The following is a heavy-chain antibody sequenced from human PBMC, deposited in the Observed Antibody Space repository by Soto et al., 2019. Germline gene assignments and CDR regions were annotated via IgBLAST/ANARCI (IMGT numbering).Heavy chain of an antibody. Sequence: TSETLSLTCTVSGGSISSYYWSWIRQPPGKGLEWIGYIYYSGKTNYNPSLKSRVTISVDTSKNQFSLKLISVTAADTAVYYCARVLRERSGFTGSLDYYYYYYMDVWGKGTTVTVSS. D-gene: IGHD3-9*01. CDR3: ARVLRERSGFTGSLDYYYYYYMDV. V-gene: IGHV4-59*08. CDR1: GGSISSYY. CDR2: IYYSGKT. J-gene: IGHJ6*03.